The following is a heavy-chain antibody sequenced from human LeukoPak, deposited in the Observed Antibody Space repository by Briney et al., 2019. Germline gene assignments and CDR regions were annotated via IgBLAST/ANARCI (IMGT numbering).Heavy chain of an antibody. J-gene: IGHJ3*01. CDR2: FSATDGSA. V-gene: IGHV3-23*01. CDR1: GFTVSSYG. CDR3: AKARIAAAGTGAFDV. Sequence: GGCLRLSCAASGFTVSSYGMTWVRLAPGKGLEWGPAFSATDGSAQYAESVKGRFTISRDNSKNSLYLQMNSLRDEDTAVYYCAKARIAAAGTGAFDVWGQGTMVTVSS. D-gene: IGHD6-13*01.